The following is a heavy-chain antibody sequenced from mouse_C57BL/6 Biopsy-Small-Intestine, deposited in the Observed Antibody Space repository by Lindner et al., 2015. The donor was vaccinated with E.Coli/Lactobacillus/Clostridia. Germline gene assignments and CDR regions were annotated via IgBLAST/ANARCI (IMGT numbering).Heavy chain of an antibody. D-gene: IGHD2-2*01. CDR3: ASNGYYYAMDN. CDR1: GFTFSDYG. V-gene: IGHV5-17*01. Sequence: VQLQESGGGLVKPGGSLKLSCAASGFTFSDYGMHWVRQAPEKGLEWVAYISSGSSTIYYADTVKGRFTISRDNAKNTLFLQMTSLRSEDTAMYYCASNGYYYAMDNWGQGTSVTVSS. CDR2: ISSGSSTI. J-gene: IGHJ4*01.